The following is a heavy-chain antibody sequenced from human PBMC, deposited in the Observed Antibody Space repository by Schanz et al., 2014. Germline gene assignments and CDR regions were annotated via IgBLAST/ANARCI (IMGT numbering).Heavy chain of an antibody. D-gene: IGHD5-12*01. J-gene: IGHJ4*02. Sequence: EVLLVGSGGGLVQPGGSLRLSCAASGFTYNKYAMNWVRQAPGKEMEWVSSMIGGGSDTYYADSVKGRFTISRDNSENTLFLEMNSLRLEDTAVYYCARDDGGGYNQIDYWGQGALVTVSS. CDR2: MIGGGSDT. V-gene: IGHV3-23*04. CDR1: GFTYNKYA. CDR3: ARDDGGGYNQIDY.